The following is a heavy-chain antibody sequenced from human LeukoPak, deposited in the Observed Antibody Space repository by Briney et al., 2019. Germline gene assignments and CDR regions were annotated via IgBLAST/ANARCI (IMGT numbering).Heavy chain of an antibody. CDR2: TYHRSKWYS. D-gene: IGHD6-19*01. Sequence: SQTLSLTCAISGDSVSSINGAWNWVRQSPSRGLEWLGRTYHRSKWYSDYAVPIQGRMSINPDTSKNQFTLHLFSVTPDDTAVYYCARDVATTGWYTFDYWGQGTRVTVSS. CDR1: GDSVSSINGA. V-gene: IGHV6-1*01. J-gene: IGHJ4*02. CDR3: ARDVATTGWYTFDY.